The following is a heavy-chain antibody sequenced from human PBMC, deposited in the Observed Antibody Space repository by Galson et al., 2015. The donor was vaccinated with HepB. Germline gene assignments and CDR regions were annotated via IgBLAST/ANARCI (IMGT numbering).Heavy chain of an antibody. CDR1: GFTFSSYS. V-gene: IGHV3-21*01. D-gene: IGHD1-26*01. Sequence: SLRLSCAASGFTFSSYSMNWVRQAPGKGLEWVSSISSSSSYIYYADSVKGRFTISRDNSKNTLYLQMNSLRAEDTAVYYCARVERVWELLVDPWGQGTLVTVSS. J-gene: IGHJ5*02. CDR2: ISSSSSYI. CDR3: ARVERVWELLVDP.